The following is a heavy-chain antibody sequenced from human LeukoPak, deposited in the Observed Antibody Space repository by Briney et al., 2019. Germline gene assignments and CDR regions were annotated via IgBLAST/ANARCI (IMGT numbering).Heavy chain of an antibody. CDR3: ARSRGVRGNFDY. V-gene: IGHV4-34*01. CDR2: INHSGST. D-gene: IGHD2-2*01. J-gene: IGHJ4*02. Sequence: SETLSLTCAVYGGSFSGYYWSWIRQPPGKGLEWIGEINHSGSTNYNPSLKSRVTISVDTSKNQFSLKLSSVTAADTAVYYCARSRGVRGNFDYWGQGTLVTVSS. CDR1: GGSFSGYY.